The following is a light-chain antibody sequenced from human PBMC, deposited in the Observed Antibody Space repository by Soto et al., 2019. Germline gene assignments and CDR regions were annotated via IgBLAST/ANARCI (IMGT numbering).Light chain of an antibody. Sequence: EIVLTHSPGTLSLSPCDRATLSSSASQSLSVSYIAWYQQRPGQAPRLLIYGTSTRATGIPDRFSGSGSGTDFTLAISRLEPEDFAVYYCHQFGDSPQTFGQGTKVDNK. V-gene: IGKV3-20*01. CDR3: HQFGDSPQT. J-gene: IGKJ1*01. CDR1: QSLSVSY. CDR2: GTS.